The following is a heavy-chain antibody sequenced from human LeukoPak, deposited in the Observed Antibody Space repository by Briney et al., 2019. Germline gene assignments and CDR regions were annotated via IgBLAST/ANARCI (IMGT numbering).Heavy chain of an antibody. V-gene: IGHV1-2*02. D-gene: IGHD6-13*01. CDR1: GYTFTGYY. Sequence: ASVKVSCKASGYTFTGYYMHWVRQAPGQGLEWMGWINPNSGGTNYAQKFQGRDTMTRDTSISTTYMELSRLRSDDTAVYYCARLAAAATDYWGQGTLVTVSS. CDR2: INPNSGGT. J-gene: IGHJ4*02. CDR3: ARLAAAATDY.